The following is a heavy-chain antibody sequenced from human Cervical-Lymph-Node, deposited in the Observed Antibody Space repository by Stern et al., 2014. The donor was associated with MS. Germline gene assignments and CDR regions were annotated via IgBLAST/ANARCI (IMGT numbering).Heavy chain of an antibody. CDR3: ARDGEWFFDL. CDR2: IIPIFGAP. V-gene: IGHV1-69*01. D-gene: IGHD3-3*01. CDR1: GGTFSNFD. J-gene: IGHJ4*02. Sequence: QVQLVQSGAEVKKPGSSVKVSCKASGGTFSNFDITWVRQAPGQGLEWMGGIIPIFGAPTYPQRFQGRVTITADESTRTAYMELNSLSSDDTAVYYCARDGEWFFDLWGQGTLVTVSS.